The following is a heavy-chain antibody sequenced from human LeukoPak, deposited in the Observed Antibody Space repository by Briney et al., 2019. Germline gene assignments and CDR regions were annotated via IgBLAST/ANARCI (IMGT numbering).Heavy chain of an antibody. V-gene: IGHV3-23*01. CDR1: GFTFDDYG. J-gene: IGHJ4*02. D-gene: IGHD2-15*01. CDR2: ISGSGGST. Sequence: PGGSLRLSCAASGFTFDDYGMSWVRQAPGKGLEWVSAISGSGGSTYYADSVKGRFTISRDNSKNTLYLQMNSLRAEDTAVYYCAKRESPCSGGSCYPTSLFDYWGQGTLVTVSS. CDR3: AKRESPCSGGSCYPTSLFDY.